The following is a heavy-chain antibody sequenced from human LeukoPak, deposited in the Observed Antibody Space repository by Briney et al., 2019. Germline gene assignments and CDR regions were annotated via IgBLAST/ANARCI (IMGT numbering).Heavy chain of an antibody. V-gene: IGHV4-31*03. CDR2: IQYSGST. CDR3: ATTRRLWFGEFD. J-gene: IGHJ4*02. CDR1: GGSISSGGYY. Sequence: PSQTLSLTCTVSGGSISSGGYYWSWIRQHPGKGLEWIGYIQYSGSTYYNPSLKSRVTISLDTSKNRFSLKLSSVTAADTAVYYCATTRRLWFGEFDWGQGTLVTVSS. D-gene: IGHD3-10*01.